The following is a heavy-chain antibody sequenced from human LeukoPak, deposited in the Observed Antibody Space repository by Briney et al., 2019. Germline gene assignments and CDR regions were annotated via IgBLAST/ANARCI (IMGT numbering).Heavy chain of an antibody. CDR2: ISSNGGST. J-gene: IGHJ4*02. V-gene: IGHV3-64D*09. D-gene: IGHD2-2*01. Sequence: QSGGSLRLSCSASGFTFSSYAMHWVRQAPGKGLEYVSAISSNGGSTYYADSVKGRFTISRDNSKNTLYLQMSSLRAEDTAVYYCARGLDRTTSCFDYWGQGTLVTVSS. CDR1: GFTFSSYA. CDR3: ARGLDRTTSCFDY.